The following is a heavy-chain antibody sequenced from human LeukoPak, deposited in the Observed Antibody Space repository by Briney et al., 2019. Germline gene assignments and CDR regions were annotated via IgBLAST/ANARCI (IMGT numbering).Heavy chain of an antibody. V-gene: IGHV4-39*07. CDR1: GGSISSSSYY. CDR2: IYYSGST. D-gene: IGHD6-19*01. J-gene: IGHJ4*02. Sequence: PSETLSLTCTVSGGSISSSSYYWGWIRQPPGKGLEWIGSIYYSGSTYYNPSLKSRVTISVDTSKNQFSLKLSSVTAADTAVYYCARAGIAVAHKFDYWGQGTLVTVSS. CDR3: ARAGIAVAHKFDY.